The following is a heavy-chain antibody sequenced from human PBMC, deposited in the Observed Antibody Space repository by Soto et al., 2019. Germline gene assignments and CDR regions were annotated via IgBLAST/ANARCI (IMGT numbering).Heavy chain of an antibody. D-gene: IGHD1-26*01. CDR2: VYNGGAT. J-gene: IGHJ4*02. Sequence: PGGSLRLSCAASGFSVSSNYMTWVRQAPGKGLEWVSLVYNGGATHYAASVKGRFIISRDNSKNTVYLQMNSLRAEDTAFYYCAKDSISDRETFNFDSWGQGT. CDR3: AKDSISDRETFNFDS. V-gene: IGHV3-53*01. CDR1: GFSVSSNY.